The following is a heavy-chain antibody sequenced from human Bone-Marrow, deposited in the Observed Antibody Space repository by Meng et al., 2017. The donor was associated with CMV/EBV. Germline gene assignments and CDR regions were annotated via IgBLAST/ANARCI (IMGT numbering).Heavy chain of an antibody. V-gene: IGHV3-74*01. D-gene: IGHD6-19*01. J-gene: IGHJ4*02. Sequence: ATSGLPCRMHGMHWVRQATGKGLVWVTRIYTDGSGTTYADSVKGRFTISRDNAKNTLYLQMNSLRAEDTAVYYCARRGLAVAAFDYWGQGTLVTVSS. CDR2: IYTDGSGT. CDR1: GLPCRMHG. CDR3: ARRGLAVAAFDY.